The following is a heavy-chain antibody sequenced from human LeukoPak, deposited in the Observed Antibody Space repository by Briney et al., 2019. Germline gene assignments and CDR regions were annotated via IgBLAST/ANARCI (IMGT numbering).Heavy chain of an antibody. J-gene: IGHJ3*02. D-gene: IGHD3-10*01. CDR3: TKDGYGSGSYFPYALDI. V-gene: IGHV3-7*03. CDR1: GFTFSSYW. Sequence: GGSLRLSCAASGFTFSSYWMSWVRQAPGKGLEWVANIRKDGSEKYYVDSVKGRFTISRDNAKTSLYLQMNSLRAEDTAVYYCTKDGYGSGSYFPYALDIWGQGTLVTVSS. CDR2: IRKDGSEK.